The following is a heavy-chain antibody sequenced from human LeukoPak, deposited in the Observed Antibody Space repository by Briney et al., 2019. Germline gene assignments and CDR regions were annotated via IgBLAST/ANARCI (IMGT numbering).Heavy chain of an antibody. Sequence: ASVKVSCKASGYTFTSYYMHWVRQAPGQGLEWMGIINPSGGSTSYAQKFQGRVTMTRDTSTSTVYMELSSLSSEDTAVYYCSGSPQKAYYYDGSVYSPDYGGRGPRATVSS. D-gene: IGHD3-22*01. J-gene: IGHJ4*02. V-gene: IGHV1-46*01. CDR2: INPSGGST. CDR3: SGSPQKAYYYDGSVYSPDY. CDR1: GYTFTSYY.